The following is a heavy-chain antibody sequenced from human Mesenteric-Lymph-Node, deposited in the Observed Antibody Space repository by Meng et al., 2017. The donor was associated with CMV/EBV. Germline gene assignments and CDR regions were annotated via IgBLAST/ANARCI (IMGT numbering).Heavy chain of an antibody. CDR1: GFTFRRSW. CDR3: ARDQKGGYDDAFDI. V-gene: IGHV3-66*02. J-gene: IGHJ3*02. CDR2: IYSGGST. Sequence: GESLKISCAASGFTFRRSWMSWVRQAPGKGLEWVSVIYSGGSTYYADSVKGRFTISRDNSKNTLYLQMNSLRAEDTAVYYCARDQKGGYDDAFDIWGQGTMVTVSS. D-gene: IGHD5-12*01.